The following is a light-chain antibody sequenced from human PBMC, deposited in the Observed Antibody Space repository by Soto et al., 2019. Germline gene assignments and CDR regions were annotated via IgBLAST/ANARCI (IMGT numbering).Light chain of an antibody. Sequence: EIVLTQSPGTLSSSLGVRATLSCRASQSVSIKLAWYQQKPGQAPRLLIYDTSTRATGIPARFSGSGSGTEFTLTISSLQSEDFAVYYCQQYNKWPPITFGQGTGLEIK. CDR2: DTS. J-gene: IGKJ5*01. CDR3: QQYNKWPPIT. CDR1: QSVSIK. V-gene: IGKV3-15*01.